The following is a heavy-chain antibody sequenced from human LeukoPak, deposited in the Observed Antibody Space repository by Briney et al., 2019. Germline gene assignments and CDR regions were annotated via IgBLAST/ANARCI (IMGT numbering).Heavy chain of an antibody. V-gene: IGHV1-46*01. D-gene: IGHD3-10*01. CDR2: INPSGGST. CDR1: GYTFTSYY. CDR3: ARGRPPHRRITMVRGVIQGVNWFDP. Sequence: ASVKVSCKASGYTFTSYYMHWARQAPGQGLEWMGIINPSGGSTSYAQKFQGRVTMTRDTSTGTVYMELSSLRSEDTAVYYCARGRPPHRRITMVRGVIQGVNWFDPWGQGTLVTVSS. J-gene: IGHJ5*02.